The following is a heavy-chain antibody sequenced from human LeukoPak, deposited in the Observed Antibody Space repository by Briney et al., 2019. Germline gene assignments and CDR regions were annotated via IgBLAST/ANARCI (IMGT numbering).Heavy chain of an antibody. CDR3: TRVFGGYSLKYFQN. CDR2: INPNSGDT. V-gene: IGHV1-2*02. Sequence: ASVKVSCKTSGYVFSGDYIHWVRQAPGQGLECMRWINPNSGDTNYAQKLQGKVTMTRDKSISTVYMELNGLRADDTAIYYCTRVFGGYSLKYFQNWGQGSLVTVSS. D-gene: IGHD4-23*01. J-gene: IGHJ1*01. CDR1: GYVFSGDY.